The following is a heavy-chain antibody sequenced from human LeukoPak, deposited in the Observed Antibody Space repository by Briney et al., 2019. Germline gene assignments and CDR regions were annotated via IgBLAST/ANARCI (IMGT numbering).Heavy chain of an antibody. J-gene: IGHJ6*04. Sequence: GSLRLSCAASGFTFSSYEMNWVRQAPGKGLEWVSYISSSGSTIYDADSGKGLFTISRENAKNPLYLQINSLRAEDTAVYYCARADVLLWFGERILRGYYYGMDVWGKGTTVTVSS. CDR2: ISSSGSTI. V-gene: IGHV3-48*03. CDR1: GFTFSSYE. CDR3: ARADVLLWFGERILRGYYYGMDV. D-gene: IGHD3-10*01.